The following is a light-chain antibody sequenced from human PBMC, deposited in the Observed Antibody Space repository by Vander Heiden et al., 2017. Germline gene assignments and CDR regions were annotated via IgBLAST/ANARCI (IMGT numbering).Light chain of an antibody. J-gene: IGKJ3*01. CDR1: QSVLYSSNNKNY. CDR3: QQYYTSPPS. CDR2: WAS. V-gene: IGKV4-1*01. Sequence: DIVMTQSPDSLAVSLGERATINCKSSQSVLYSSNNKNYLAWYQQKPGQPPKLLIYWASTRESGVPDRFRGSGSGTDFTLTISSLQAEDVAVYYCQQYYTSPPSFGPGTKVYIK.